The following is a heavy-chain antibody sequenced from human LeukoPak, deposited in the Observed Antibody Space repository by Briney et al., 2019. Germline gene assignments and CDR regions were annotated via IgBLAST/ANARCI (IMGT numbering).Heavy chain of an antibody. CDR2: ISAYNGNT. CDR1: GYTFTSYG. J-gene: IGHJ5*02. Sequence: GASVKVSCKASGYTFTSYGISWVRQAPGQGLEWMGWISAYNGNTNYAQKLQGRVTMTTDTSTSTAYMELRSLRSDDTAVYYCARDRYSSSWHPLVIDPWGQGTLVTVSS. CDR3: ARDRYSSSWHPLVIDP. V-gene: IGHV1-18*01. D-gene: IGHD6-13*01.